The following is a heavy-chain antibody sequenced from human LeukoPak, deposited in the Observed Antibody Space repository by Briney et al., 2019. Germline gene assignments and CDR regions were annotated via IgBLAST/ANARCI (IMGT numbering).Heavy chain of an antibody. CDR3: ARHNWNYAHFDY. CDR2: ISAYNGNT. D-gene: IGHD1-7*01. J-gene: IGHJ4*02. CDR1: GYTFTSYG. Sequence: RASVKVSCKASGYTFTSYGISWVRQAPGQGLEWMGWISAYNGNTNYAQKFQGRVTMTTDTSTRTAYMELRSLRSDDTAVYYCARHNWNYAHFDYWGQGTLVTVSS. V-gene: IGHV1-18*01.